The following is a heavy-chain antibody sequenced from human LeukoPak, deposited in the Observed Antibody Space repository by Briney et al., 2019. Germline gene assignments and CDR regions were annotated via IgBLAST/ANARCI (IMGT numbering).Heavy chain of an antibody. Sequence: GGSLRLSCAASGFSFSSYAMHWVRQAPGKGLEWVAVISYDDGRTKYHADAVKGRFTISRDNSKNTMYLQMNSVRGEDTAVYYCTRDFDFWSAIWGQGTLVTVSS. CDR3: TRDFDFWSAI. J-gene: IGHJ4*02. CDR2: ISYDDGRTK. V-gene: IGHV3-30*04. CDR1: GFSFSSYA. D-gene: IGHD3-3*01.